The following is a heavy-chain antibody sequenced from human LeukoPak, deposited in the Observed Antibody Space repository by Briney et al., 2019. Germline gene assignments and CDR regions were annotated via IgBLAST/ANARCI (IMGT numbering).Heavy chain of an antibody. CDR2: IYPGDSDT. D-gene: IGHD3-3*01. J-gene: IGHJ3*02. CDR3: ARGGGTDLRFLEWLLSNDAFDI. CDR1: GGTFSSYA. Sequence: KVSCKASGGTFSSYAISWVRQMPGKGLEWMGIIYPGDSDTRYSPSFQGQVTISADKSISTAYLQWSSLKASDTAMYYCARGGGTDLRFLEWLLSNDAFDIWGQGTMVIVSS. V-gene: IGHV5-51*01.